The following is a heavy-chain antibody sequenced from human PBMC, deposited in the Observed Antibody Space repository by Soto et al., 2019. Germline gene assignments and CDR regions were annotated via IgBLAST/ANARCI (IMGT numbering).Heavy chain of an antibody. CDR1: GFTFSSYA. Sequence: GGSLRLSCAASGFTFSSYAMSWVRQAPGKGLEWVSAISGSGGSKYYADSVKGRFTISRDNSKNTLYLQMNSLRAEDTAVYYCAKVRDDFWSGYNWFDPWGQGTLVTVSS. CDR2: ISGSGGSK. CDR3: AKVRDDFWSGYNWFDP. J-gene: IGHJ5*02. V-gene: IGHV3-23*01. D-gene: IGHD3-3*01.